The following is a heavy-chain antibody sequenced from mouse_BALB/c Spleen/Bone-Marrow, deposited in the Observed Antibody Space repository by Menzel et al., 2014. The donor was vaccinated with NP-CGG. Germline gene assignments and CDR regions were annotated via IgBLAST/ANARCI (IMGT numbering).Heavy chain of an antibody. Sequence: EVQLQQSGPSLVRPSQPLSLPCSVTGDSITSGYWSWIRKFPGNKLEYMGYISYSGSTYYNPSLKSRISITRDTSKNQYYLQLNSVTTEDTATYYCARILLRSYAMDYWGQGTSVTVSS. V-gene: IGHV3-8*02. CDR2: ISYSGST. CDR3: ARILLRSYAMDY. D-gene: IGHD1-1*01. J-gene: IGHJ4*01. CDR1: GDSITSGY.